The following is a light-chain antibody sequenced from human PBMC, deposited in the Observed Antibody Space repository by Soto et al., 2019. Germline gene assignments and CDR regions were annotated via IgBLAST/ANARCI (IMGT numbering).Light chain of an antibody. V-gene: IGLV3-21*02. J-gene: IGLJ3*02. CDR1: NIGSKS. CDR3: QVWDSSSDHPWV. CDR2: DDT. Sequence: SSELTQPPSVSVAPGQTARITCGGKNIGSKSVHWDQQKPGQAPVLVVYDDTDRPSGIPERFSGSNSGNTATLTISRVEAGDEADYYCQVWDSSSDHPWVFGGGTKLTVL.